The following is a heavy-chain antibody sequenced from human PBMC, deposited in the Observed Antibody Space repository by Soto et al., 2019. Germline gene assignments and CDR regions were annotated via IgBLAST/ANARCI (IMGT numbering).Heavy chain of an antibody. D-gene: IGHD2-2*01. J-gene: IGHJ6*03. Sequence: SETLSLTCTVSGGSISSYYWSWIRQPPGKGLEWIGYIYYSGSTNYNPSLKSRVTISVDTSKNQFSLKLSSVTAADTAVYYCARPVYRVVPAAMRKGGDYYYYYMDVWGKGTTVTVSS. V-gene: IGHV4-59*01. CDR3: ARPVYRVVPAAMRKGGDYYYYYMDV. CDR2: IYYSGST. CDR1: GGSISSYY.